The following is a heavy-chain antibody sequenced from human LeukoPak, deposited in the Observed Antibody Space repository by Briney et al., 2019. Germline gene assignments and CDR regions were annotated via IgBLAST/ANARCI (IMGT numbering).Heavy chain of an antibody. Sequence: TLSLTCTVSGGSIRSGGYYWSWIRQHPGKGLEWIGYIYYSGSTYYNPSLKSRVTISVDTSKNQFSLKLSSVTAADTAVYYCARAYVDTARADYWGQGTLVTVSS. CDR1: GGSIRSGGYY. V-gene: IGHV4-31*03. CDR3: ARAYVDTARADY. CDR2: IYYSGST. J-gene: IGHJ4*02. D-gene: IGHD5-18*01.